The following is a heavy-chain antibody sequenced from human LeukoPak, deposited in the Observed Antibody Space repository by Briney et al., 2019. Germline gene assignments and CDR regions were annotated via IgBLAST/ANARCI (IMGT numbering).Heavy chain of an antibody. CDR3: VRDRWFGELFPYNWFDP. V-gene: IGHV4-4*07. D-gene: IGHD3-10*01. J-gene: IGHJ5*02. CDR1: GGSISSYY. Sequence: PSETLSLTCTVSGGSISSYYWSWIRQPAGKGLEWIGRIYTSGSTNYNPSLKSRVTMSVDTSKNQFSLKLSSVTAADTAVYYCVRDRWFGELFPYNWFDPWGQGTLVTVSS. CDR2: IYTSGST.